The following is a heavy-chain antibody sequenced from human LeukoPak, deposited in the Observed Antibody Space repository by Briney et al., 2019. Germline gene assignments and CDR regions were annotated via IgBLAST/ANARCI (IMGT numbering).Heavy chain of an antibody. Sequence: QPGGSLRLSCAASGFTFSRYSMNWVRQAPGKGLEWVSYISISSSTIYYADSVKGRFTISRDNAKDSVHLQMNSLRAEDTAVYYCARGPQEYYDSSGAFDIWGQGTMVTVSS. J-gene: IGHJ3*02. D-gene: IGHD3-22*01. CDR2: ISISSSTI. CDR3: ARGPQEYYDSSGAFDI. V-gene: IGHV3-48*01. CDR1: GFTFSRYS.